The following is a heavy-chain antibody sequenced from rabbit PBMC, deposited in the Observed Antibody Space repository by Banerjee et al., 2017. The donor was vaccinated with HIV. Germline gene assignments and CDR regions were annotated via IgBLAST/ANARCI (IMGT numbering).Heavy chain of an antibody. Sequence: QSLEESGGDLVKPGASLTLTCTASGFSFSSSYYMCWVRQAPGKGLEWIACIYTSSGLYTYYASWAKGRFTISKTSSTTVTLQMTSLTAADTATYFCARDQYAGYAGYGYANGGYYFNLWGPGTLVTVS. CDR1: GFSFSSSYY. V-gene: IGHV1S40*01. D-gene: IGHD6-1*01. CDR3: ARDQYAGYAGYGYANGGYYFNL. CDR2: IYTSSGLYT. J-gene: IGHJ4*01.